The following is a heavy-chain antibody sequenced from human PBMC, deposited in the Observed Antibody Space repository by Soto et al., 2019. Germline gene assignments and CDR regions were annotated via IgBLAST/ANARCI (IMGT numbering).Heavy chain of an antibody. D-gene: IGHD3-10*01. J-gene: IGHJ3*02. CDR3: ARGDTMVARSDDAFDI. V-gene: IGHV1-18*01. CDR1: GYTFVSHG. Sequence: ASVKVSCKASGYTFVSHGISWVRQAPGQVFEWMGWISAYNGNTNYAQKPQGRVTMTTDTSTSTAYMELRSLRSDDTAVYYCARGDTMVARSDDAFDIWGQGTMVTVSS. CDR2: ISAYNGNT.